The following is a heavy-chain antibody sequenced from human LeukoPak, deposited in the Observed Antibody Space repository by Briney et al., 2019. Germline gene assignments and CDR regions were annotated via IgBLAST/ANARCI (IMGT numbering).Heavy chain of an antibody. CDR3: ARGPYKDFWSGYSDY. V-gene: IGHV3-48*01. CDR2: ISSSSTTI. D-gene: IGHD3-3*01. CDR1: GFTFSSYS. Sequence: GGSLRLSCSASGFTFSSYSMNWVRQAPGKGLEWVSYISSSSTTIYYADSVKGRFAISRDNAKNSLYLQMNSLRVADTAVYYCARGPYKDFWSGYSDYWGQGTLVTVSS. J-gene: IGHJ4*02.